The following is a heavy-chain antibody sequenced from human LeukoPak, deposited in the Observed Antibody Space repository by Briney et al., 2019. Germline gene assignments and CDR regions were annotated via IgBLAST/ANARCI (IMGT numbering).Heavy chain of an antibody. Sequence: GGSLGLSCAASGFTFSDYYMSWIRQAPGKGLEWVSYISSSGSTIYYADSVKGRFTISRDNAKNSLYLQMNSLRAEDTAVYYCARVLGSSWYSYFQHWGQGTLVTVSS. J-gene: IGHJ1*01. CDR1: GFTFSDYY. CDR3: ARVLGSSWYSYFQH. V-gene: IGHV3-11*01. D-gene: IGHD6-13*01. CDR2: ISSSGSTI.